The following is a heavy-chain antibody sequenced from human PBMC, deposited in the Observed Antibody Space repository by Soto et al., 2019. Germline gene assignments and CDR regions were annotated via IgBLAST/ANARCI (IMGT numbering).Heavy chain of an antibody. Sequence: QVQLVQSGAEVKKPGSSVKVSCKDSGGTFSTYSMFWVRQAPGQGLEWMGRIIPMLGIANHAQRFQDRVTITAHKPTATAHMELSSLRPEDTALYYCTIGSYSGQVCDIWGQVTMVTVSS. D-gene: IGHD3-10*01. V-gene: IGHV1-69*02. CDR2: IIPMLGIA. CDR3: TIGSYSGQVCDI. CDR1: GGTFSTYS. J-gene: IGHJ3*02.